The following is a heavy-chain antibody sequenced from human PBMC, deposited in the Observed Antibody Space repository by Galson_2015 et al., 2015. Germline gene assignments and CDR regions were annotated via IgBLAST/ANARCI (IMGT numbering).Heavy chain of an antibody. CDR2: INTGNGNT. D-gene: IGHD2-2*01. V-gene: IGHV1-3*04. CDR3: ARGGTYCINTICQGFDP. Sequence: SVKVSCKASGYTFTTYTMHWVRQATGQRLEWMGWINTGNGNTKYSQKFQGRVTFTRDTSASTAYMELSSLTSEDTAVYYCARGGTYCINTICQGFDPWGQGTLVTVSS. CDR1: GYTFTTYT. J-gene: IGHJ5*02.